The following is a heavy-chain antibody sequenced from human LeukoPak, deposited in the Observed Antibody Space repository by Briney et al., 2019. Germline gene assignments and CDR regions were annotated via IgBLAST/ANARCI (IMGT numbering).Heavy chain of an antibody. CDR2: IYPGDSDT. CDR1: GYRFTSDW. CDR3: ARLLGPMIARGYFDY. Sequence: RGESLKISCKGSGYRFTSDWIGWVRQMPGKGLGWMGIIYPGDSDTRYSPSFQGQVTISADKSINTAYLQWSSLKASDTAMYYCARLLGPMIARGYFDYWGQGTLVTVSS. D-gene: IGHD3-22*01. J-gene: IGHJ4*02. V-gene: IGHV5-51*01.